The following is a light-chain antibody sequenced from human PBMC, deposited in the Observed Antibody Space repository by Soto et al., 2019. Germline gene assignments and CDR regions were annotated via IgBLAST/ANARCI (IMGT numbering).Light chain of an antibody. Sequence: DIQMTHSPSTLSGSLGDRLTIPCRASQTISSWLAWYQQKPGKAPKLLIYKASTLKSGVPSRFSGSGSGTEFTLTISSLQPDDFATYYCQQYNSYSSWTFGQGTKVDI. J-gene: IGKJ1*01. V-gene: IGKV1-5*03. CDR1: QTISSW. CDR2: KAS. CDR3: QQYNSYSSWT.